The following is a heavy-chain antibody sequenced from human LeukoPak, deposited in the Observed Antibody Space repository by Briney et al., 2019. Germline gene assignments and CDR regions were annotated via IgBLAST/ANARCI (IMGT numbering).Heavy chain of an antibody. CDR2: IYSGGST. J-gene: IGHJ4*02. CDR3: ASGEYYYDSSGYPYGRDY. Sequence: GGSLRLSCAASGFTFSSYAMSWVRQAPGKGLEWVSVIYSGGSTYYADSVKGRFTISRDNSKNTLYLQMNSLRAEDTAVYYCASGEYYYDSSGYPYGRDYWGQGTLVTVSS. V-gene: IGHV3-66*01. D-gene: IGHD3-22*01. CDR1: GFTFSSYA.